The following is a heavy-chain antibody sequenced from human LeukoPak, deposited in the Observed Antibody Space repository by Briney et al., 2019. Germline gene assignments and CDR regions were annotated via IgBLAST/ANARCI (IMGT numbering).Heavy chain of an antibody. CDR1: GDSFSSGGYY. J-gene: IGHJ3*02. CDR3: ARDVVVTASPDAFDI. D-gene: IGHD2-21*02. V-gene: IGHV4-31*03. CDR2: ISNSGTT. Sequence: SETLSLTCTVSGDSFSSGGYYWTWIRQHPGKGLEWIVYISNSGTTSYNPSRESRVSISVETSNNQFSLRLNSVTPADTAVYYCARDVVVTASPDAFDIWGKGTMVTVSS.